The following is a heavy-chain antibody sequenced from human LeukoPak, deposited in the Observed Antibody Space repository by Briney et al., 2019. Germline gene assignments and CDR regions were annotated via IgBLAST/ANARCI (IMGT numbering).Heavy chain of an antibody. J-gene: IGHJ2*01. CDR1: GFTVNSDY. Sequence: GGSLRLSCAASGFTVNSDYMSWVRQAPGKGLEWVSCISSSSSYIYYADSVKGRFTISRDNAKNSLYLQMNSLRAEDTALYYCARDRDYSSSYFGWYFDLWGRGTLVTVSS. V-gene: IGHV3-21*04. CDR2: ISSSSSYI. D-gene: IGHD6-6*01. CDR3: ARDRDYSSSYFGWYFDL.